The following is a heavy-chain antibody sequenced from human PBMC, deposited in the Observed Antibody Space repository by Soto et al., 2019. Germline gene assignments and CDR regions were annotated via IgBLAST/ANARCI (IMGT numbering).Heavy chain of an antibody. CDR1: GDTFTSYY. D-gene: IGHD3-3*02. J-gene: IGHJ4*02. CDR2: INPHGGST. Sequence: ASVKVSCKAPGDTFTSYYLNWVRQAPGQGLEWMGVINPHGGSTKCAQKFQGRVTMTRDASRTTAYMELSSLRSDDTAVYYGTRCPAEYWHGSVARGDFDYWGQGTLVTVSS. V-gene: IGHV1-46*01. CDR3: TRCPAEYWHGSVARGDFDY.